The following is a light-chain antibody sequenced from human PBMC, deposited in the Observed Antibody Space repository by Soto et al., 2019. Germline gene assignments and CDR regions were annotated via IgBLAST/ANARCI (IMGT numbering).Light chain of an antibody. Sequence: QSALTQPASVSGPPGQAITISCTGTSIDVGAYNYVSWYQHLTGKAPRLVIYDVTNRPSGISDRFSGSKSGNTASLTISGLLAEDEADYYCTSYASTRTYVFGTGTKVTVL. J-gene: IGLJ1*01. CDR3: TSYASTRTYV. V-gene: IGLV2-14*01. CDR1: SIDVGAYNY. CDR2: DVT.